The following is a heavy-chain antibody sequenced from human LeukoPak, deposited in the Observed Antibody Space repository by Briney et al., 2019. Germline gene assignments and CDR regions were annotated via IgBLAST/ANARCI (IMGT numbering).Heavy chain of an antibody. CDR2: FDPEDGET. Sequence: ASVKVSCKVSGYTLTELSMHWVRQAPGKGLEWMGGFDPEDGETIYAQKFQGRVTMTEDTSTDTAYMELSSLRSEDTAVYYCTTVGVVIPRSYYYYMDVWGKGTTVTVSS. D-gene: IGHD3-3*01. CDR1: GYTLTELS. CDR3: TTVGVVIPRSYYYYMDV. J-gene: IGHJ6*03. V-gene: IGHV1-24*01.